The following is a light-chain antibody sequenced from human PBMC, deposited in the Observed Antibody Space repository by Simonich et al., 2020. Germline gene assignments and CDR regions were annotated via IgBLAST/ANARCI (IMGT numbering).Light chain of an antibody. J-gene: IGKJ4*01. CDR2: WAS. V-gene: IGKV4-1*01. Sequence: DIVMTQSPDSLAVSLGERATINCKSSQSVLYSSNNKNYLAWYQQKPGQPPKRLIYWASTRESGVPDRFSGSGSGTEFTLTISSLQSEDFAVYYCQQYNNWPPTFGGGTKVEIK. CDR3: QQYNNWPPT. CDR1: QSVLYSSNNKNY.